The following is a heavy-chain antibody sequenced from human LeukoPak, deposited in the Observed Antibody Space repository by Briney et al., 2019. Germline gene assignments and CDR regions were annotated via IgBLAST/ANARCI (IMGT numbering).Heavy chain of an antibody. CDR1: GFTFISYW. J-gene: IGHJ6*02. D-gene: IGHD3-16*01. V-gene: IGHV3-7*03. Sequence: GGSLRLSCAASGFTFISYWMNWARQAPGKGLEWVASINHNGNVNYYVDSVKGRFTISRDNAKNSLYLQMSNLRAEDTAVYFCARGGGLDVWGQGATVTVSS. CDR3: ARGGGLDV. CDR2: INHNGNVN.